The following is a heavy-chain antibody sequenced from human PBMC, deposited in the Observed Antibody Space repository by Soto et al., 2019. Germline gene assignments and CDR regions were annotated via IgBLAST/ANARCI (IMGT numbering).Heavy chain of an antibody. CDR2: INPNSGGT. J-gene: IGHJ4*02. D-gene: IGHD6-19*01. Sequence: EASVKVSCKASGYTFTGYYMHWVRQAPGQGLEWMGWINPNSGGTNYAQKFQGWVTMTRDTSISTAYMELSRLRSDDTAVYYCARVYGYSSGWFDYWGQGTLVTVSS. CDR3: ARVYGYSSGWFDY. V-gene: IGHV1-2*04. CDR1: GYTFTGYY.